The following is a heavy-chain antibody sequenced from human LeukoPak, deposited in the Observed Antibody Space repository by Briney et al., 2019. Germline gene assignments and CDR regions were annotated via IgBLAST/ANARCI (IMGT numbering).Heavy chain of an antibody. CDR3: ARVRDSSGYGRYYFDY. V-gene: IGHV4-38-2*02. J-gene: IGHJ4*02. CDR1: GYSISSGYY. D-gene: IGHD3-22*01. CDR2: IYHSGST. Sequence: SETLSLTCSVSGYSISSGYYWGWIRQPPGKGLEWIGSIYHSGSTYYNPSLKSRVTISVDTSKNQFSLKLSSVTAADTAVYYCARVRDSSGYGRYYFDYWGQGTLVTVSS.